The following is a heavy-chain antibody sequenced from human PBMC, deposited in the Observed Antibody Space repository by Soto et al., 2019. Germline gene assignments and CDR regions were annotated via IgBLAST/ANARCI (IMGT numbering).Heavy chain of an antibody. Sequence: QVQLQESGPGLVKPSGTLSLTCAVSSGSISSSNWWSWFRQPPGKGLERIGEIYHSGSTNYNPSLKSRVTISVDKSKNQCSLKLSSVTAADTAVYYCARDPIDDYGDPYWYFDLWGRGTLVTVSS. D-gene: IGHD4-17*01. CDR1: SGSISSSNW. J-gene: IGHJ2*01. V-gene: IGHV4-4*02. CDR2: IYHSGST. CDR3: ARDPIDDYGDPYWYFDL.